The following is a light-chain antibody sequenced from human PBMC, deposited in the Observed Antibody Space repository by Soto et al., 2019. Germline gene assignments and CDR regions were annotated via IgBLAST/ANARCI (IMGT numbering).Light chain of an antibody. CDR1: SSDVGRYNY. J-gene: IGLJ1*01. CDR3: SSFTTSSTFV. V-gene: IGLV2-14*01. Sequence: QSVLAQPASVSGSPGQSITISCTGTSSDVGRYNYVSWFQQHPGKARKLLIYDVSNWPSGVSDRFSGSKSGNTASLTISGLQAEDEADYYCSSFTTSSTFVFGTGTKVTVL. CDR2: DVS.